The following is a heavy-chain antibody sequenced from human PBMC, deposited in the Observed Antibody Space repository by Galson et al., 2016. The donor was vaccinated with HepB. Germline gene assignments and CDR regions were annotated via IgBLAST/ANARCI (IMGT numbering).Heavy chain of an antibody. J-gene: IGHJ6*03. D-gene: IGHD2-8*01. CDR2: ISSSSSYI. V-gene: IGHV3-21*01. Sequence: SLRLSCAASGFSFSSYSMNWVRQAPGKGLEWVSSISSSSSYIYYADSVKGRFTISRDNAKNSLYLQMNSLRAEDTAVYYCAREANIVPMEYATNYYYHYMDVWGEGTTVTVSS. CDR1: GFSFSSYS. CDR3: AREANIVPMEYATNYYYHYMDV.